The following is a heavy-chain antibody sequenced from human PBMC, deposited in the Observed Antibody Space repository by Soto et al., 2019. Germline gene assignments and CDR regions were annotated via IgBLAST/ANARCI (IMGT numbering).Heavy chain of an antibody. D-gene: IGHD2-2*01. CDR2: IYSSGNT. J-gene: IGHJ5*02. Sequence: PDTLSLTYSVSGGTISGYYWTWIRQPAGKGLEWIGRIYSSGNTKYNPSLQSRVTMSLDTSNNQFSLRLTSVTAADTAVYYCARGQRFSDWFALCGQGTLVTVSS. CDR3: ARGQRFSDWFAL. CDR1: GGTISGYY. V-gene: IGHV4-4*07.